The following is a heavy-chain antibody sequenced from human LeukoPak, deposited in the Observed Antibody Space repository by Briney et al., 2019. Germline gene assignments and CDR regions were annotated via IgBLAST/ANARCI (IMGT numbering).Heavy chain of an antibody. CDR1: GFTFRSYE. J-gene: IGHJ4*02. D-gene: IGHD3-22*01. Sequence: PGGSLRLSCAASGFTFRSYETNWVRQAPGKGLEWVSYISSSGSTIYYADSVKGRFTISRDNAKNSLYLQMNSLRAEDTAVYYCARADYYDSSVHPLFDYWGQGTLVTVSS. V-gene: IGHV3-48*03. CDR2: ISSSGSTI. CDR3: ARADYYDSSVHPLFDY.